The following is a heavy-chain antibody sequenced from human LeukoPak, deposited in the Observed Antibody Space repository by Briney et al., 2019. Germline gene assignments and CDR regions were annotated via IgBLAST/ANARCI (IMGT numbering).Heavy chain of an antibody. J-gene: IGHJ4*02. CDR3: AREDPYGSGSYFDY. V-gene: IGHV3-30*03. Sequence: GRSLRLSCAASGFTFSSYGMHWVRQAPGKGLEWVAVISYDGSNKYYADSVKGRFTISRDNSKNTLYLQMNSLRAEDTAVYYCAREDPYGSGSYFDYWGQGTLVTVSS. CDR1: GFTFSSYG. D-gene: IGHD3-10*01. CDR2: ISYDGSNK.